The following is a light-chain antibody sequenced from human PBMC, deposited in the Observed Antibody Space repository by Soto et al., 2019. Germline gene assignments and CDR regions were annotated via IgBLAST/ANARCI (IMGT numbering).Light chain of an antibody. CDR2: EVN. CDR1: SSDIGGYDY. Sequence: HSVLTQPPSASGSPGQSVTISCTGTSSDIGGYDYVSWYQQHPGKAPKLIIYEVNKRPSGVPDRFSGSKSGNTASLIVSGLQAEDEADYYCSSYAGSNNLVFAGGTKLTVL. V-gene: IGLV2-8*01. CDR3: SSYAGSNNLV. J-gene: IGLJ3*02.